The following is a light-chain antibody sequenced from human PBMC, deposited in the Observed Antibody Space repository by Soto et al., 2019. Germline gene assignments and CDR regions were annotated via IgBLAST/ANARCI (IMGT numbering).Light chain of an antibody. CDR3: QQYNNWPPVT. Sequence: IVMTQSPATLSVSPGERATLSSRPSQSVSSDLAWYQQKPGQAPRLLIYGASTRATDIPATFSGSGSGTESTLTISSLQSEDFAVYYCQQYNNWPPVTFGGGTKVDIK. CDR1: QSVSSD. V-gene: IGKV3-15*01. CDR2: GAS. J-gene: IGKJ4*01.